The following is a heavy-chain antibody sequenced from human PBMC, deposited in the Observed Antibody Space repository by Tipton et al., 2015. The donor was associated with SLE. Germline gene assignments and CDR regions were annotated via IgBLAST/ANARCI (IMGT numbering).Heavy chain of an antibody. CDR1: GFTFSSYW. D-gene: IGHD3-22*01. CDR3: AKDEGIYYYDTSGYHFDY. CDR2: ISGSGAST. J-gene: IGHJ4*02. Sequence: SLRLSCAASGFTFSSYWMSWVRRAPGKGLEWVSGISGSGASTYYADSVKGRFTISRDNSKNTLYLQMNSLRAEDTAVYYCAKDEGIYYYDTSGYHFDYLGQGTRVTVSA. V-gene: IGHV3-23*01.